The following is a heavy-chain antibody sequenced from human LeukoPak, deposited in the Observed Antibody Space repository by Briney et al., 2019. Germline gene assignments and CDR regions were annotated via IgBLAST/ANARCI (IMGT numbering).Heavy chain of an antibody. Sequence: SETLSLTCTVSGGSISSYYWSWIRQPPGRGLEWIGYIYYSGSTNYNPSLKSRVTISVDTSKNQFSLKLSSVTAADTAVYYCARHSRLLWFGEPMYYFDYWGQGTLVTVSS. J-gene: IGHJ4*02. V-gene: IGHV4-59*08. D-gene: IGHD3-10*01. CDR1: GGSISSYY. CDR2: IYYSGST. CDR3: ARHSRLLWFGEPMYYFDY.